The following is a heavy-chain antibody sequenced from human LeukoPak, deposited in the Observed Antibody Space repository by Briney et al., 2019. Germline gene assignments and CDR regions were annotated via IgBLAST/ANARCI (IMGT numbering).Heavy chain of an antibody. D-gene: IGHD3-22*01. CDR1: GFTFSSYS. J-gene: IGHJ4*02. Sequence: PGGSLRLSCAASGFTFSSYSMNWVRQAPGKGLEWVSSISSSSSYIYYADSVKGRFTISRDNAKNSLYLRMNSLRAEDTAVYYCASCYYYDSSGYHYVHWGQGTLVPVSS. CDR2: ISSSSSYI. V-gene: IGHV3-21*01. CDR3: ASCYYYDSSGYHYVH.